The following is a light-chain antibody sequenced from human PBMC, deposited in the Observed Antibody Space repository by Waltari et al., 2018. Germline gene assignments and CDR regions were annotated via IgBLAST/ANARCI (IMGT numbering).Light chain of an antibody. V-gene: IGLV1-40*01. J-gene: IGLJ3*02. CDR1: SSNIGAGYD. CDR2: GNS. CDR3: HSYDSSLSGWV. Sequence: QSVLTQPPSVSGAPGQRVTISCTGSSSNIGAGYDVHWYQQLPGTAPKLLIYGNSSRPPGVPDRFSGSKSGTSSSLAITGLQAEDEADYYCHSYDSSLSGWVFGGGTKLTVL.